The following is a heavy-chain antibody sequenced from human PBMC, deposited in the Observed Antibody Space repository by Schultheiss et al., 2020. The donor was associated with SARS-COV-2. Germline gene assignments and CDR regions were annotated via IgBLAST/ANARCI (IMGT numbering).Heavy chain of an antibody. Sequence: GESLKISCAASGFTFSSYGMHWVRQAPGKGLEWVAVIYSGGSTYYADSVKGRFTISRHNSKNTLYLQMNSLRAEDTAVYYCARVRSRYWYFDLWGRGTLVTVSS. J-gene: IGHJ2*01. CDR1: GFTFSSYG. CDR2: IYSGGST. V-gene: IGHV3-53*04. D-gene: IGHD3-9*01. CDR3: ARVRSRYWYFDL.